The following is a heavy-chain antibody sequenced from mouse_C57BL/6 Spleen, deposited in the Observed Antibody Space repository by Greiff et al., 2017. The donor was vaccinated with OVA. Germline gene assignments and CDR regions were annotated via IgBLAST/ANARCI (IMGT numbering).Heavy chain of an antibody. Sequence: QVQLKESGAELVRPGSSVKLSCKASGYTFTSYWMHWVKQRPIQGLEWIGNIDPSDSETHYNQKFKDKATLTVDKSSSTAYMQLSSLTSEDSAVYYCARYYGSSLHYFDYWGQGTTLTVSS. CDR2: IDPSDSET. CDR3: ARYYGSSLHYFDY. D-gene: IGHD1-1*01. CDR1: GYTFTSYW. J-gene: IGHJ2*01. V-gene: IGHV1-52*01.